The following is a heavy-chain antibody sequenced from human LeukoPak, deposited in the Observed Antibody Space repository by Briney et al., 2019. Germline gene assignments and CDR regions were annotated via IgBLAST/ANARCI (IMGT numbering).Heavy chain of an antibody. CDR3: AADGYSYARSGDYYYYYYYMDV. CDR2: IVVGSGNT. V-gene: IGHV1-58*01. D-gene: IGHD5-18*01. CDR1: GFTFTSSA. Sequence: SVKVSCKASGFTFTSSAVQWVRQARGQRLEWIGWIVVGSGNTNYAQKFQERVTITRDMSTSTAYMELSSLRSEDTAVYYCAADGYSYARSGDYYYYYYYMDVWGKGTTVTVSS. J-gene: IGHJ6*03.